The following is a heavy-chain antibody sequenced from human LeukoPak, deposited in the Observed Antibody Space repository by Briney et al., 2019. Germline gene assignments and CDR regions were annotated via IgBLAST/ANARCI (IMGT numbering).Heavy chain of an antibody. D-gene: IGHD1-26*01. J-gene: IGHJ3*02. CDR3: ARALLTSDAFDI. CDR2: MNPNSGNT. V-gene: IGHV1-8*03. CDR1: GYTFTSYD. Sequence: GASVKVSCKASGYTFTSYDINWVRQATGQGLEWMGWMNPNSGNTGYAQKFQGRVTITRNTSISTAYIELSSLRSEDTAVYYCARALLTSDAFDIWGQGTMVTVSS.